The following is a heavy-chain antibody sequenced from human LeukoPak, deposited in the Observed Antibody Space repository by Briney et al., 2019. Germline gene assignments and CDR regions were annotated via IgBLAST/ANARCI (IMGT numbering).Heavy chain of an antibody. CDR3: AKLGHSDGWYLGAFDI. Sequence: SETLSLTCAVSGGSITGHYWNWIRQTPGMRLEWMGYTSYSRTTIYNSYFKGRATMSIDTSKNQLYLNLTSVTATDTAVYYCAKLGHSDGWYLGAFDIWGQGTTVIVSS. V-gene: IGHV4-59*08. CDR2: TSYSRTT. J-gene: IGHJ3*02. CDR1: GGSITGHY. D-gene: IGHD6-19*01.